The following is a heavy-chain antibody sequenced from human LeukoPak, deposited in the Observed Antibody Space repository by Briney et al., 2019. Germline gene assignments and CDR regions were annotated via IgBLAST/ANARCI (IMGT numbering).Heavy chain of an antibody. Sequence: GGPLRLSCAASGFTFSSYGMHWVRQAPAKGLEWVEVISFDASNKYYADSVKGRFTISRDNSKNTLYLQMNSLRAEDTAVYYCAKDVDPFGSGSYVEGFDYWGQGTLVTVSS. CDR2: ISFDASNK. CDR1: GFTFSSYG. J-gene: IGHJ4*02. D-gene: IGHD3-10*01. CDR3: AKDVDPFGSGSYVEGFDY. V-gene: IGHV3-30*18.